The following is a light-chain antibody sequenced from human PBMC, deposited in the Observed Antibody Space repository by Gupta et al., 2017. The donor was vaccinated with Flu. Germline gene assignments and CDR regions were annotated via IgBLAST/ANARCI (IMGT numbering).Light chain of an antibody. V-gene: IGKV1-12*01. CDR1: QGIGSW. CDR3: QQAHSFPIT. J-gene: IGKJ3*01. Sequence: PSSVSASVGDRVTITCRASQGIGSWLVWYQQKPGETPKLLLYAASSAQSGVSSRFSGSASGTDFTLTISILHPEDFATYYCQQAHSFPITFGHGTKVDIK. CDR2: AAS.